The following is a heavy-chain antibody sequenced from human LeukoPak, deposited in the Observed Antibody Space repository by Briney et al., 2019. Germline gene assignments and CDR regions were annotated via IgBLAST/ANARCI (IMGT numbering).Heavy chain of an antibody. V-gene: IGHV1-46*01. CDR1: GYTFTSYY. Sequence: GASVKVSCKASGYTFTSYYMHWVRQAPGQGLEWMGIINPSGGSTSYAQKLQGRVTMTTDTSTSTAYMELRSLRSDDTAVYYCAREDGDYVYFDYWGQGTLVTVSS. J-gene: IGHJ4*02. CDR2: INPSGGST. CDR3: AREDGDYVYFDY. D-gene: IGHD4-17*01.